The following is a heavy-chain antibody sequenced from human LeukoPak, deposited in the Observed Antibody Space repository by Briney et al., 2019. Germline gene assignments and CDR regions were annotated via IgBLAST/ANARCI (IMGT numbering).Heavy chain of an antibody. CDR2: IWYDGRNK. CDR1: GFTFSSYG. Sequence: GRSLRLSCAASGFTFSSYGMHWVRQAPGKGLEWVAVIWYDGRNKKYADSVKGRFTISRDNSKNTLYLQMNSLRAEDTAVYYCATLATVTTEYDFWGQGTLVTVSS. D-gene: IGHD4-11*01. CDR3: ATLATVTTEYDF. V-gene: IGHV3-33*01. J-gene: IGHJ4*02.